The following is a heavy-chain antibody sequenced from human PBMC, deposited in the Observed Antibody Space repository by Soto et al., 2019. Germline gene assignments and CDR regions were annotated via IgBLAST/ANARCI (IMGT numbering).Heavy chain of an antibody. J-gene: IGHJ3*02. CDR2: IKHDGSEK. V-gene: IGHV3-7*04. D-gene: IGHD3-10*01. CDR1: GFSFSSYW. CDR3: ARGAGSYFRRVVGAFDI. Sequence: PGGSLRLSCTASGFSFSSYWMSWVRQAPGKGLEWVANIKHDGSEKYYVDSVKGRFTISRDNAKNSLYLRMNSLRAEATAVYYCARGAGSYFRRVVGAFDIWGQGTMVTVSS.